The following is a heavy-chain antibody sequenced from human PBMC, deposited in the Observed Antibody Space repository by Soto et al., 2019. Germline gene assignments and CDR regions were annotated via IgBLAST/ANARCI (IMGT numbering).Heavy chain of an antibody. J-gene: IGHJ3*02. CDR3: QTPPGRNDFDI. D-gene: IGHD2-8*02. Sequence: GGSLRLSCATSGFTFSNAWMAWVRQAPGKGLEWVGRIKSIADGGTTNYAAPVKGRFSISRHDSENTLYLQMNSLRVEDTGIYYCQTPPGRNDFDIWGPGTVVTVSS. CDR1: GFTFSNAW. V-gene: IGHV3-15*01. CDR2: IKSIADGGTT.